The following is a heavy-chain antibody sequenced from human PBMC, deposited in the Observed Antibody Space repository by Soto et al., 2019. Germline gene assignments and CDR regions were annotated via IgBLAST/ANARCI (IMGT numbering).Heavy chain of an antibody. CDR3: ARGVGSSPPRY. CDR2: IYDSGSP. J-gene: IGHJ4*02. D-gene: IGHD3-9*01. CDR1: GGSISFYY. Sequence: SETLSLTCTISGGSISFYYWSWIRQSPGQGLEWIGYIYDSGSPYYNPSLKTRVTISADTSKNQISLKLTSATAADTAVYFCARGVGSSPPRYWGRGTLVTVSS. V-gene: IGHV4-59*01.